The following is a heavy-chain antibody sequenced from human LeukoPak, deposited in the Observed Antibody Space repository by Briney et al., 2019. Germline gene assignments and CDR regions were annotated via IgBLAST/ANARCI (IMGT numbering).Heavy chain of an antibody. CDR2: IHYSGRT. V-gene: IGHV4-59*08. J-gene: IGHJ4*02. Sequence: SEXXSLTCTVSGGSISXDYWSXXRXXPGKXLEXIAXIHYSGRTNSNPTLNSRVTISVDMSKNQFSLKLISVTAADTAVYYCARHGYDTGSYLAHFDFWGQGTLVTVSS. D-gene: IGHD3-22*01. CDR3: ARHGYDTGSYLAHFDF. CDR1: GGSISXDY.